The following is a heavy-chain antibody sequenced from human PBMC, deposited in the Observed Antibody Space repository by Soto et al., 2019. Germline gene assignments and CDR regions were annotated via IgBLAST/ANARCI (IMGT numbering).Heavy chain of an antibody. D-gene: IGHD2-2*01. CDR1: GYTFTGYY. CDR2: INPQTGGT. V-gene: IGHV1-2*02. CDR3: ARERYQVISDGMDV. Sequence: QVQLVQSGAEVKTPGASVRVSCKASGYTFTGYYIHWVREAHGQGLEWMGWINPQTGGTSYAQKFQGRVTLSRDTSINTAYLELSRLRFDDAAVYFCARERYQVISDGMDVWGQGTTVTVSS. J-gene: IGHJ6*02.